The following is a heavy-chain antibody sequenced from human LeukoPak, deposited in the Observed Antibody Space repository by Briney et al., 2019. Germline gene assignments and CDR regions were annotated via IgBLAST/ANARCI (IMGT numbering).Heavy chain of an antibody. CDR3: AKSGVAAAARRAFGYYFYGMDV. Sequence: PGGSLRLSCVASGFTFGSYAMNWVRQAPGKGLDWVSVISASGSTTYYADSVKGRFTISRDNSKNTLYIQMNSLSAEDTAVYYCAKSGVAAAARRAFGYYFYGMDVWGQGTTVIVSS. D-gene: IGHD6-13*01. CDR1: GFTFGSYA. CDR2: ISASGSTT. J-gene: IGHJ6*02. V-gene: IGHV3-23*01.